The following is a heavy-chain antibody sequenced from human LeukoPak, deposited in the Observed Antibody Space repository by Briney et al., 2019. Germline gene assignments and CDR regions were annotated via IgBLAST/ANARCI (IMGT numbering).Heavy chain of an antibody. CDR1: GFTFSSYS. CDR2: VTGDGGNT. CDR3: ARSKLRFLEWPPVGYFDY. D-gene: IGHD3-3*01. Sequence: GGSLRLSCAASGFTFSSYSMTWVRQAPGKGLEWVSSVTGDGGNTYYADPVKGRSTISRDNSKNTLYLQMNSLRAEDTAVYYCARSKLRFLEWPPVGYFDYWGQGTLVTVSS. J-gene: IGHJ4*02. V-gene: IGHV3-23*01.